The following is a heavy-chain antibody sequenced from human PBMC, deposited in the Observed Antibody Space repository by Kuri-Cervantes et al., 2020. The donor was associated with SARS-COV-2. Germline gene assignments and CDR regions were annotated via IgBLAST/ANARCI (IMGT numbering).Heavy chain of an antibody. CDR1: GFTLGHYG. Sequence: GESLKISCAASGFTLGHYGMHWVRQAPGKGLEWVALISSDGTNKLQAGSVKGRFTISRDNSKNTLYLQMNSLTSEDTSVYYCARPPDRSGQNFDSWGQGTLVTVSS. J-gene: IGHJ4*02. V-gene: IGHV3-30*03. CDR3: ARPPDRSGQNFDS. D-gene: IGHD3-22*01. CDR2: ISSDGTNK.